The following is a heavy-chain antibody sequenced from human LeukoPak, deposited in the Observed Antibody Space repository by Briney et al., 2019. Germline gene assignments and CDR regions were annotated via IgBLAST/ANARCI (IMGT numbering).Heavy chain of an antibody. CDR1: GYTFSSYY. CDR3: ARDNGSGSYYIRTDFDY. CDR2: INPTSGST. Sequence: ASVKVSCKASGYTFSSYYLHWVRQAPGQGLEWMGIINPTSGSTSYSQKFQGRVTMTRDTSTSTFYMELSSLRSEDTAVYYCARDNGSGSYYIRTDFDYWGQGTLVTVSS. J-gene: IGHJ4*02. D-gene: IGHD3-10*01. V-gene: IGHV1-46*01.